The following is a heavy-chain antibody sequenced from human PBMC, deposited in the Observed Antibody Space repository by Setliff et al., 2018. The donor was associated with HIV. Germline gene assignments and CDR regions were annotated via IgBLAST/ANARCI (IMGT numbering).Heavy chain of an antibody. CDR1: GYMFTSYA. CDR3: ARLGSGWSDSYYYAMDI. D-gene: IGHD6-19*01. Sequence: ASVKVSCKASGYMFTSYAVVWVRQAPGHGLEWMGWISPNFGHTKYAQKFLDRVTMTIDTATSRAYMELRSLRSDDTAVYFCARLGSGWSDSYYYAMDIWGQGTTVTVSS. J-gene: IGHJ6*02. CDR2: ISPNFGHT. V-gene: IGHV1-18*01.